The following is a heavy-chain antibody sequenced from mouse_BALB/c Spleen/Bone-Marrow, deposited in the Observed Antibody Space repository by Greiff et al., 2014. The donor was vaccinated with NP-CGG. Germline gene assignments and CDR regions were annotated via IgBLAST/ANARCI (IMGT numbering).Heavy chain of an antibody. CDR3: ARVLRWSLDY. D-gene: IGHD6-2*01. J-gene: IGHJ2*01. CDR2: INPSSNCT. CDR1: GYTFTSYT. Sequence: VHLVESGAELARPGASVKMSCKASGYTFTSYTMHWVKQRPGQGLEWIGFINPSSNCTNYNQKFKDKATLTADKSSSTAYMQLSSLTSEDSAVYYCARVLRWSLDYWGQGTTLTVSS. V-gene: IGHV1-4*01.